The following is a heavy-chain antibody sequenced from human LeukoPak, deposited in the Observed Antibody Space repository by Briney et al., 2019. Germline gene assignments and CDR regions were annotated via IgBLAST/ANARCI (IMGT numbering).Heavy chain of an antibody. CDR1: GFTFSNYA. CDR3: VKDWRRVSFFDL. V-gene: IGHV3-64D*06. J-gene: IGHJ4*02. D-gene: IGHD4-11*01. CDR2: INSNGGST. Sequence: PGGSLRLSCSPSGFTFSNYAMQWVRQPPGEGLESVSAINSNGGSTYYVNSVKGRFTISRGNSKKTVHLQMSSLRAEDTAVYYCVKDWRRVSFFDLWGQGTLVTVSS.